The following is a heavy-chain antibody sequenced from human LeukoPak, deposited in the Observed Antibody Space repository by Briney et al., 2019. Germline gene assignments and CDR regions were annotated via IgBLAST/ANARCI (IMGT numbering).Heavy chain of an antibody. CDR1: GYTLTELS. V-gene: IGHV1-24*01. J-gene: IGHJ4*02. CDR2: FDPEDGET. Sequence: ASVKVSCKVSGYTLTELSMHWVRQAPGKGLEWMGGFDPEDGETIYAQKFQGRVTMTEDTSTDTAYMELSSLRSEDTAVYYCATGPGRVTSFDYWGQGTLVTVSS. D-gene: IGHD4-23*01. CDR3: ATGPGRVTSFDY.